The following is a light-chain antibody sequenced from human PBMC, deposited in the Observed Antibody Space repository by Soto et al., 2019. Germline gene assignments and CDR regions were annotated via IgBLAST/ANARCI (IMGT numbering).Light chain of an antibody. Sequence: DIQMTHSPSTLSASVGDRVTITCRASQSISIWLAWYQQKPGKAPKILIFDASTLQSGVPSRFSGSGSGTEFTLTISSLQPDDFATYYCQQYNSYSRTFGRGTKVDIK. J-gene: IGKJ1*01. CDR3: QQYNSYSRT. CDR2: DAS. CDR1: QSISIW. V-gene: IGKV1-5*01.